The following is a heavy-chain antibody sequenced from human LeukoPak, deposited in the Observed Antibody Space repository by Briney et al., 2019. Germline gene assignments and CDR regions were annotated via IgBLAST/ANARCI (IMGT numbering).Heavy chain of an antibody. J-gene: IGHJ4*02. V-gene: IGHV3-49*03. CDR1: GFTFGDYA. CDR3: TRFPSDSGWDYYFDY. D-gene: IGHD6-19*01. Sequence: GGSLRLSCTASGFTFGDYAMGWFRQAPGKGLEWVGFIRSKAYGGTTEYAASVKGRFTISRDDSKSIAYLQMDSLKTEDTAVYYCTRFPSDSGWDYYFDYWGQGTLVTVSS. CDR2: IRSKAYGGTT.